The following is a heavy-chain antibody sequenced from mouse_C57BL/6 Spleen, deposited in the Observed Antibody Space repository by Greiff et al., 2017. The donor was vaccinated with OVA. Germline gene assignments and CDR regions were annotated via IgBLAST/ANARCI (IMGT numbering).Heavy chain of an antibody. CDR3: ARYARNYAMDY. CDR1: GFTFSDYG. J-gene: IGHJ4*01. D-gene: IGHD2-12*01. CDR2: ISSGSSTI. V-gene: IGHV5-17*01. Sequence: EVQGVESGGGLVKPGGSLKLSCAASGFTFSDYGMHWVRQAPVKGLEWVAYISSGSSTIYYADTVKGRFTISRDNAKNTLFLQMTSLRSEDTAMYYCARYARNYAMDYWGQGTSVTVSS.